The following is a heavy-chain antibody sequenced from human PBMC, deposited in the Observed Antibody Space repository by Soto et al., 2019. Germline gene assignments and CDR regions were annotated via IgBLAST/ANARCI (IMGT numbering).Heavy chain of an antibody. CDR1: GYTFTSYG. Sequence: QVQLVQSGAEVKKPGASVKVSCKASGYTFTSYGISWVRQAPGQGLEWMGWISAYNGNTNYAQKLQGRVTMTTNTSTSTAYMELRSLRSDDTAVYYCARNLRFLEWLFTLDYWGQGTLVTVSS. J-gene: IGHJ4*02. CDR2: ISAYNGNT. CDR3: ARNLRFLEWLFTLDY. V-gene: IGHV1-18*04. D-gene: IGHD3-3*01.